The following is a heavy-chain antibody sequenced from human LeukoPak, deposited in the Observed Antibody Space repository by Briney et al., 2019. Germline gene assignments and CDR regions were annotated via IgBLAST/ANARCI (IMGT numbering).Heavy chain of an antibody. D-gene: IGHD1-26*01. CDR2: ISNSSSYI. CDR1: GFTVRTNH. V-gene: IGHV3-21*01. J-gene: IGHJ4*02. Sequence: GGSLRLSCTASGFTVRTNHMSWVRQAPGKGLEWVSSISNSSSYIYYADSVKGRFTISRDNAKNSLYLQMNTLRAEDTAVYYCARVGSSGSYNEDYWGQGTLVTVSS. CDR3: ARVGSSGSYNEDY.